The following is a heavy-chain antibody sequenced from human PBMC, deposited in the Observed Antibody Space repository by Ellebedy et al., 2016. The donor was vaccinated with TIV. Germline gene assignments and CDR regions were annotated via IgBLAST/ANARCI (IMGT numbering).Heavy chain of an antibody. Sequence: SETLSLTCTVSGGSISSYYWSWIRQPPGKGLEWIGEINHSGSTNYNPSLKSRVTVSVDTSKNQFSLKLSSVTAADTAVYYCARGRLGYCSSTSCHQRHGMDVWGQGTTVTVSS. CDR3: ARGRLGYCSSTSCHQRHGMDV. CDR1: GGSISSYY. J-gene: IGHJ6*02. V-gene: IGHV4-34*01. D-gene: IGHD2-2*01. CDR2: INHSGST.